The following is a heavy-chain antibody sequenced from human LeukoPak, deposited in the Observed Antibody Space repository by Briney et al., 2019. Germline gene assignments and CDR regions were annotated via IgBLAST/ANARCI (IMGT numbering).Heavy chain of an antibody. CDR3: AMGRQWLEDWFDP. D-gene: IGHD6-19*01. CDR1: GYTFNSYY. V-gene: IGHV1-46*02. CDR2: VNPSGDSR. J-gene: IGHJ5*02. Sequence: ASVKVSCKASGYTFNSYYMHWVRQAPGQGLEWMGIVNPSGDSRSYAQKFQDRATMTRDTSTSTVYMEVSSLRSEDTAVYFCAMGRQWLEDWFDPWGQGTLATVSS.